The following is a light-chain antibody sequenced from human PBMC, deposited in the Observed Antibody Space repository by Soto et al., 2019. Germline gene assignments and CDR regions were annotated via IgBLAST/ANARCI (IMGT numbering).Light chain of an antibody. CDR3: QKYNKWPWT. Sequence: EIVMTQSPATLSVSPGERATISCRASQSVSSNLDWYQQKPGQAPRLLIYAASTRATGIPARFSGSGSGTEFPLTISSLQSEDFAVNYCQKYNKWPWTFGQGTKVEIK. CDR2: AAS. J-gene: IGKJ1*01. V-gene: IGKV3-15*01. CDR1: QSVSSN.